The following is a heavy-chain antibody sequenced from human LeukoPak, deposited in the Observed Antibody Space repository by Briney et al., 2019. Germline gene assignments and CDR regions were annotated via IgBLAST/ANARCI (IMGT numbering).Heavy chain of an antibody. CDR3: ARDPYSGSYGADYYYYMDV. D-gene: IGHD1-26*01. Sequence: PGGSVRLSCAASGLTFSSYLMSGVRQAAGKELEGVAKIKQYGSEKYYVDSVKGRFTISRDNAKNSLYLQMNSLRAEDTAVYYCARDPYSGSYGADYYYYMDVWGKGTTVTISS. CDR2: IKQYGSEK. J-gene: IGHJ6*03. CDR1: GLTFSSYL. V-gene: IGHV3-7*01.